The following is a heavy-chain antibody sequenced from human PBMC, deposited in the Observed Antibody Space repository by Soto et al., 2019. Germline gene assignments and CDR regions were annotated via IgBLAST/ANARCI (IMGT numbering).Heavy chain of an antibody. J-gene: IGHJ6*02. CDR1: GYSFTSYW. CDR3: ARSIVDTAMVSHSYYYGMDV. D-gene: IGHD5-18*01. Sequence: GESLKISCKGSGYSFTSYWISWVRQMPGKGLEGMGRIDPSDSYTNYSPSFQGHVTISADKSISTAYLQWSSLKASDTAMYYCARSIVDTAMVSHSYYYGMDVWGQGTTVTVSS. CDR2: IDPSDSYT. V-gene: IGHV5-10-1*01.